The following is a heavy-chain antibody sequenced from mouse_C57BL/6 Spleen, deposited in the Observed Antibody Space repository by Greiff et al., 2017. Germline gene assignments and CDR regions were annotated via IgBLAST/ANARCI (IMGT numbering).Heavy chain of an antibody. CDR3: TTAMVTTGFAY. CDR2: IDHETGDT. D-gene: IGHD2-2*01. Sequence: VQLQQSGAELVRPGASVKLSCTASGFNITDDYMHWVKQRPEQGLEWIGWIDHETGDTESASKFPGKATITADTSSTTAYLQLSSLTSEDTAVDYCTTAMVTTGFAYWGQGTLVTVSA. CDR1: GFNITDDY. V-gene: IGHV14-4*01. J-gene: IGHJ3*01.